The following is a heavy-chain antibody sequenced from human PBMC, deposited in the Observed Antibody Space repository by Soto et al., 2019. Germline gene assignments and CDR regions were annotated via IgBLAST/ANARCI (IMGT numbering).Heavy chain of an antibody. J-gene: IGHJ4*02. CDR3: AKAGHYDILTGYYSTY. V-gene: IGHV3-23*01. CDR1: GFTFSSYA. D-gene: IGHD3-9*01. CDR2: ISGSGGST. Sequence: GSLRLSCAASGFTFSSYAMSWVRQAPGKGLEWVSAISGSGGSTYYADSVKGRFTISRDNSKNTLYLQMNSLRAEDTAVYYCAKAGHYDILTGYYSTYWGQGTLVTVSS.